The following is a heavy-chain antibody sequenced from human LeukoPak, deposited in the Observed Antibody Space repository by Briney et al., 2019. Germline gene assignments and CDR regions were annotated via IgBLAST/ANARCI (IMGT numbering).Heavy chain of an antibody. V-gene: IGHV3-23*01. D-gene: IGHD5-12*01. J-gene: IGHJ4*02. CDR2: ISGSGGST. Sequence: GGSLRLSCAASGFTFSDYAMSWVRQAPGEGLEWVSIISGSGGSTYYADSVKGRFTISRDNSKNTLYLQMNSLRAEDTAVYYCAKVRKATENDCWGQGTLVTVSS. CDR3: AKVRKATENDC. CDR1: GFTFSDYA.